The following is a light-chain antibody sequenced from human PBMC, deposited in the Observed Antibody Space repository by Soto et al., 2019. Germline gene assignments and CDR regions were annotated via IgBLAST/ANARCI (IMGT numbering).Light chain of an antibody. CDR2: GVS. Sequence: EIGLTQSPATLSLSPGERATLSCRASQSVSNSLAWYQQKAGQAPRLLIYGVSSRATGIPDRFSGSGADTDFTLTISSLEPEDFAVYYCQQRSNWPLTFGGGTKV. CDR1: QSVSNS. J-gene: IGKJ4*01. CDR3: QQRSNWPLT. V-gene: IGKV3-11*01.